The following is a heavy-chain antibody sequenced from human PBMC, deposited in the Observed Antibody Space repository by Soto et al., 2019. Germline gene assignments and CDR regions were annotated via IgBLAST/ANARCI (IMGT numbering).Heavy chain of an antibody. CDR1: GIPAPTAN. V-gene: IGHV3-53*01. D-gene: IGHD4-17*01. CDR3: ARDWNGDKYFDF. CDR2: IYSDDNT. J-gene: IGHJ4*02. Sequence: DVQLVKSGGGLIQPGGSLGLPFEAPGIPAPTANRSWARQAPGKGLEWVSVIYSDDNTYYADSVKGRFTISRDTSKNTVYLQMNSLRAEDTAVYYCARDWNGDKYFDFWDQGSLVTVSS.